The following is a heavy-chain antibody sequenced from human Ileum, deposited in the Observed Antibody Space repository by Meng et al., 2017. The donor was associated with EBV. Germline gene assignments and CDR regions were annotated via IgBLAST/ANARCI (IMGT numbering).Heavy chain of an antibody. D-gene: IGHD4-11*01. CDR3: TSRIRTTNDY. J-gene: IGHJ4*02. CDR2: VKKKIEGGAT. V-gene: IGHV3-15*01. CDR1: GFIFNDVW. Sequence: EGQLRELGGGLVNPGGSLTLSCAASGFIFNDVWMNWVRQAPGKGLEWLGRVKKKIEGGATDYSAPAKDRFIISRDDSKNMVYLQMNSLKTEDTATYYCTSRIRTTNDYWGRGTLVTVSS.